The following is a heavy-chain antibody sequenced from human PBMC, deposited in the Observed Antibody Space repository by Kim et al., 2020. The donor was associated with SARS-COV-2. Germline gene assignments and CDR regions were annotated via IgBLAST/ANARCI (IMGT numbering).Heavy chain of an antibody. CDR1: GYTLTELS. CDR2: FDPEDGET. CDR3: AARLTIFGVSPHFDY. Sequence: ASVKVSCKVSGYTLTELSMHWVRQAPGKGLEWMGGFDPEDGETIYAQKFQGRVTMTEDTSTDTAYMELSSLRSEDTAVYYCAARLTIFGVSPHFDYWGQGTLVTVSS. D-gene: IGHD3-3*01. J-gene: IGHJ4*02. V-gene: IGHV1-24*01.